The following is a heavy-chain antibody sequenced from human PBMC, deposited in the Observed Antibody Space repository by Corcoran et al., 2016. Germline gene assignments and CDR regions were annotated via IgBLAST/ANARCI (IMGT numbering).Heavy chain of an antibody. D-gene: IGHD5-12*01. V-gene: IGHV1-46*01. CDR1: GYTFTTYY. CDR3: ARWDGRRDVGFDYYYAMDV. CDR2: INPSGGST. Sequence: QVQLVQSGAEVKKPGASVKVSCKASGYTFTTYYLHWVRQAPGQGLEWMGLINPSGGSTTYAQQFQDRVTMTRDTSTSTVYMELSSLTSGHTAVYFCARWDGRRDVGFDYYYAMDVLGQGTTVTVSS. J-gene: IGHJ6*02.